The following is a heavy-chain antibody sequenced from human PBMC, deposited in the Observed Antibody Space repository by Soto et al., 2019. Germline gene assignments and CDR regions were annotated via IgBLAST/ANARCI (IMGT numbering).Heavy chain of an antibody. Sequence: SETLSLTCAVYGGSFSGYYWSWIRQPPGKGLEWIGEIYHSGSTNYNPSLKSRVTISVDKSKNQFSLKLSSVTAADTAVYYCARIYDSSGEYKYYFDYWGQGTLVTVSS. J-gene: IGHJ4*02. D-gene: IGHD3-22*01. CDR2: IYHSGST. CDR3: ARIYDSSGEYKYYFDY. V-gene: IGHV4-34*01. CDR1: GGSFSGYY.